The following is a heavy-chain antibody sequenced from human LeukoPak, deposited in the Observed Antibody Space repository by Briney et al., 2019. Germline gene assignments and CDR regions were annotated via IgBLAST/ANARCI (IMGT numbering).Heavy chain of an antibody. V-gene: IGHV4-59*01. D-gene: IGHD3-16*02. CDR2: IYYSGST. J-gene: IGHJ3*02. CDR3: ARDRYRGATGAFDI. CDR1: GGSFSSYY. Sequence: SETLSLTCAVYGGSFSSYYWSWIRQPPGKGLEWIGYIYYSGSTNYNPSLKSRVTISVDTSKNQFSLKLSSVTAADTAVYYCARDRYRGATGAFDIWGQGTMVTVSS.